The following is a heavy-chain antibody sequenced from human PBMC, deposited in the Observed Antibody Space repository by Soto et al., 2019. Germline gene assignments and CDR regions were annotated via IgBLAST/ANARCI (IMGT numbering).Heavy chain of an antibody. J-gene: IGHJ6*02. CDR2: ISYDVSNK. CDR1: GFTFSSYA. V-gene: IGHV3-30-3*01. CDR3: ARAGYYDFWSGLGMEV. Sequence: QSGGSLRLSCAASGFTFSSYAMHWVRQAPGKGLEWVAVISYDVSNKYYADSVKGRFTISRDNSKNTLYLQMNSLRAEDTAVYYCARAGYYDFWSGLGMEVWGQGTRVSVAS. D-gene: IGHD3-3*01.